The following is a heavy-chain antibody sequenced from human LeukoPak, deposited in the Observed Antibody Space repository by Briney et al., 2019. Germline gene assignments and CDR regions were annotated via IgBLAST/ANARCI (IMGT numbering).Heavy chain of an antibody. V-gene: IGHV3-21*01. CDR3: ARAYSGRYGLGYYMDV. D-gene: IGHD1-26*01. CDR1: GFTFSSYW. J-gene: IGHJ6*03. Sequence: PGGSLRLSCGASGFTFSSYWMHWVRQAPGKGLVWVSSISSSSIYIYYADSVKGRFTTSRDNAKNSLYLQMNSLRAEDTALYYCARAYSGRYGLGYYMDVWGKGTTVTISS. CDR2: ISSSSIYI.